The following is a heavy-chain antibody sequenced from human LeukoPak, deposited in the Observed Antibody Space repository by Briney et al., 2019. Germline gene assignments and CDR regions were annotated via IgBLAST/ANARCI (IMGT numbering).Heavy chain of an antibody. CDR2: ISSSGAST. Sequence: TGGSLRLSCAASGFTFSSYAMSWVRQARGKGLEWVSTISSSGASTWYADSVKGRFTTSRDNSKNTLYLQMNSLRAEDTAVYYCAKVPNSGWIFDYWGQGTLVTVSS. D-gene: IGHD6-19*01. CDR3: AKVPNSGWIFDY. J-gene: IGHJ4*02. V-gene: IGHV3-23*01. CDR1: GFTFSSYA.